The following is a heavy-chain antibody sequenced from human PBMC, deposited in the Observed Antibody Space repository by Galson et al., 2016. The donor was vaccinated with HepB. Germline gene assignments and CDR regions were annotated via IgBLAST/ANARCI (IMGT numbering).Heavy chain of an antibody. D-gene: IGHD2-8*02. CDR2: IYYSGSS. J-gene: IGHJ4*02. Sequence: TLSLTCNVSDDSISSTGYYWHWIRQHPEKGLEWIGSIYYSGSSYHNPSLGSRLTISIGTSKEHFSLNLTSVTAADTAVYYCARSRSGGPPTYWGQGILVTVSS. V-gene: IGHV4-31*03. CDR1: DDSISSTGYY. CDR3: ARSRSGGPPTY.